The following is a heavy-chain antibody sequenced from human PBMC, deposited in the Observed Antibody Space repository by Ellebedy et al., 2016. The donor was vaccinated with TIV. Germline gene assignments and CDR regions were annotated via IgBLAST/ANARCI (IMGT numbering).Heavy chain of an antibody. Sequence: ASVKVSCXASGYSFTAYYMQWVRQAPGQGLEWMGVINPSDGSTSYAQMFQGRVTMARDTSTSTVYMELSSLISEDTAVYYCASTGDGFYYMDVWGKGTTVTVSS. V-gene: IGHV1-46*03. J-gene: IGHJ6*03. CDR2: INPSDGST. CDR1: GYSFTAYY. D-gene: IGHD2-21*02. CDR3: ASTGDGFYYMDV.